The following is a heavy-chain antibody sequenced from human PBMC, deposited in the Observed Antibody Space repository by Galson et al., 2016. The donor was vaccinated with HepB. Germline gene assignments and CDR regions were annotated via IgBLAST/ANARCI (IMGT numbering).Heavy chain of an antibody. D-gene: IGHD4-17*01. CDR3: ARHSPPTFSGDYAIHF. CDR1: GDSISDNPDY. Sequence: SETLSLTCTVSGDSISDNPDYWGWIRQPPGRALEWLGTIYYTGSIFYNPSLQSRVTIFVDTSRNQFSLRLRSVTAADTAVYFCARHSPPTFSGDYAIHFWGQGKLVTVSS. CDR2: IYYTGSI. V-gene: IGHV4-39*01. J-gene: IGHJ4*02.